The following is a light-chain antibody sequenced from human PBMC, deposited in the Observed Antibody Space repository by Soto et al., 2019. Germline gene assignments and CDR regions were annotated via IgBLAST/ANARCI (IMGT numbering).Light chain of an antibody. J-gene: IGKJ1*01. CDR1: QNIKRNY. CDR2: GAC. Sequence: ESVLTQSPGTLSLSPGERATLSCRASQNIKRNYLAWYRQNPGQAPRLLIYGACNRDAGVPDRFSGSGYGTEFTLTITSLEPEDFEVYYCQQYGTSLRGTFGQGTKVEIK. CDR3: QQYGTSLRGT. V-gene: IGKV3-20*01.